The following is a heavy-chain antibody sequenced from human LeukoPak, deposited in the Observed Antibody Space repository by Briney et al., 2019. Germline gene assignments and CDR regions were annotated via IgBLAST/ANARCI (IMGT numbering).Heavy chain of an antibody. CDR2: VSGSGRNT. J-gene: IGHJ4*02. CDR1: GFTFSNYA. V-gene: IGHV3-23*01. Sequence: GGSLRLSCAGSGFTFSNYAMTWVRQAPGKGLEWVSSVSGSGRNTFYPDSVEGRFTISRDNSKNTVYLQMNSLRADDTAVYYCAKDRHDYGDFEFQDYWGQGTLVTVSS. CDR3: AKDRHDYGDFEFQDY. D-gene: IGHD4-17*01.